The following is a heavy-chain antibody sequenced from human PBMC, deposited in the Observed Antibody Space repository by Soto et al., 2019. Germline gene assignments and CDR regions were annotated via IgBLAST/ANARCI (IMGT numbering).Heavy chain of an antibody. Sequence: ASVKVSCKASGYTFTSYAMHWVRQAPGQRLEWMGWINAGNGNTKYSQKFQGRVTITRDTSASTAYMELSSLRSEDTAVYYCARDYGPRGGYYYGMDVWGQGTTVTVSS. J-gene: IGHJ6*02. CDR1: GYTFTSYA. V-gene: IGHV1-3*01. CDR3: ARDYGPRGGYYYGMDV. D-gene: IGHD4-17*01. CDR2: INAGNGNT.